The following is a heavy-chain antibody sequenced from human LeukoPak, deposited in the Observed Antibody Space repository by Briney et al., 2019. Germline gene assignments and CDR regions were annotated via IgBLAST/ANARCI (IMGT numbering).Heavy chain of an antibody. V-gene: IGHV1-18*01. J-gene: IGHJ4*02. CDR1: GYTFTSYG. CDR2: ISAYNGDT. Sequence: GASVKVSCKASGYTFTSYGISWVRQAPGQGLEWMGWISAYNGDTNYAQKLQGRVTMTTDTSTSTAYIELRSLRSDDTAVYYCARVRRELQPFDYWGQGTLVTVSS. D-gene: IGHD1-26*01. CDR3: ARVRRELQPFDY.